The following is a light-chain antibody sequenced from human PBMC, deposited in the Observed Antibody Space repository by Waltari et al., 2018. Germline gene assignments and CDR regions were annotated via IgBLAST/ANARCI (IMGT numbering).Light chain of an antibody. Sequence: EIVLTQSPGTLSLSPGDRATLSCRASQSITRNNLAWYQQIPGQAPRLLIYDASSRATGIPDRFSGSGSGTDFTLTVSRLEPADFAVYYCQQYGSSPWTFGQGTKVEIK. V-gene: IGKV3-20*01. CDR1: QSITRNN. J-gene: IGKJ1*01. CDR2: DAS. CDR3: QQYGSSPWT.